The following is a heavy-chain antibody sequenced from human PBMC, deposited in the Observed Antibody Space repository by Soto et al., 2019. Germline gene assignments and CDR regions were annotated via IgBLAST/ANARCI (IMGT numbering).Heavy chain of an antibody. V-gene: IGHV4-31*03. J-gene: IGHJ5*02. CDR3: ASGYSYANWVDH. CDR2: IYYSGST. CDR1: GCSISSDGYY. Sequence: SETLSLTCTFSGCSISSDGYYWTWIRQHPGKGLEWIGYIYYSGSTYYNPSLKSRITISVDTSKNQFSLKLSSVTAADTAVYYCASGYSYANWVDHWGQGTLVTVSS. D-gene: IGHD5-18*01.